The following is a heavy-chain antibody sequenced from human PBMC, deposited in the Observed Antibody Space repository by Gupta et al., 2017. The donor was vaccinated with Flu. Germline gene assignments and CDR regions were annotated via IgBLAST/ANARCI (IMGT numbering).Heavy chain of an antibody. Sequence: WVRQAPGKGLKWVATINEDESQKYYVDSVRGRFTCSRDNAKNSLYLQMNSLRVEDTALYYCARNRAYDTFDYWGQGTVVTVSS. CDR2: INEDESQK. D-gene: IGHD1-1*01. V-gene: IGHV3-7*01. CDR3: ARNRAYDTFDY. J-gene: IGHJ4*02.